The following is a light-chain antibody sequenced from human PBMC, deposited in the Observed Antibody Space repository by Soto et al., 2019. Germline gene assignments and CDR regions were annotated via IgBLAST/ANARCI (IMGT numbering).Light chain of an antibody. CDR3: QRYGSSPWL. V-gene: IGKV3-20*01. CDR1: QTIRSNY. J-gene: IGKJ1*01. CDR2: GAS. Sequence: ETVLTQSPGTLSLSPGERATLSCRASQTIRSNYLAWYRQTPGQVPRLLIYGASNRATGIAYRFRGIGSGTDFTLIISSLETEDFALYYCQRYGSSPWLFAQGTKVEIK.